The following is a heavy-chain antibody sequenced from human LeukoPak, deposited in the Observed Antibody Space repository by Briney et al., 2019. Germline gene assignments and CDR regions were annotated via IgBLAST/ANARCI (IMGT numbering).Heavy chain of an antibody. CDR2: ISDNEGRT. CDR1: GLTFSSYA. D-gene: IGHD5-18*01. V-gene: IGHV3-23*01. CDR3: ARHDSFIPY. Sequence: GGSLRLSCAASGLTFSSYAMSWVRQAPGKGLEWVSGISDNEGRTYYTDSVKGRFTISRDRTKNTVYLQMHNLRADDTAVYFCARHDSFIPYWGQGTLVTVSS. J-gene: IGHJ4*02.